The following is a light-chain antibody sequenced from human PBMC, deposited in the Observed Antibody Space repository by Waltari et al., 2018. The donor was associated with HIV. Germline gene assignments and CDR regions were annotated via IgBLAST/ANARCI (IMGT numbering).Light chain of an antibody. CDR3: QAWDSSTVV. CDR1: KLGNKY. J-gene: IGLJ3*02. CDR2: QDT. V-gene: IGLV3-1*01. Sequence: SFELTQPPSVSVSPGQTASIPCSGDKLGNKYACWYLQKPGQSPVLVIYQDTKRPSGIPERFSGSNSGNTATLTISGTQAMDEADYYCQAWDSSTVVFGGGTKLTVL.